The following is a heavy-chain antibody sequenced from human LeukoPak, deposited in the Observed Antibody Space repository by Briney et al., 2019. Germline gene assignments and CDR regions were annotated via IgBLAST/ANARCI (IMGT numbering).Heavy chain of an antibody. CDR1: GFTFSSYG. J-gene: IGHJ4*02. V-gene: IGHV3-30*02. CDR2: IRYDGSDK. CDR3: AKDEGGITMKEPNYYFDY. Sequence: PGGSLRLSCAASGFTFSSYGMHWVRQAPGKGPEWVVFIRYDGSDKYYADSVKGRFTISRDNSKNTLYPQMNSLRAEDTAVYYCAKDEGGITMKEPNYYFDYWGQGTLVTVSS. D-gene: IGHD3-22*01.